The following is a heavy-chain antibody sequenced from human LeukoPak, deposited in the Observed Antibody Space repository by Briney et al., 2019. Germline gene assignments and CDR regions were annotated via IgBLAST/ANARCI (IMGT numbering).Heavy chain of an antibody. J-gene: IGHJ4*02. Sequence: GASVKVSCKASGYTFTSCAISWVRQAPGQGLEWMGWISTYNGNTNYAQKLQGRVTMTTDTSTSTAYMELRGLRSDDTAVYYCARAGIGYCSSTSCHEFDYWGQGTLVTVSS. CDR1: GYTFTSCA. D-gene: IGHD2-2*01. CDR3: ARAGIGYCSSTSCHEFDY. V-gene: IGHV1-18*01. CDR2: ISTYNGNT.